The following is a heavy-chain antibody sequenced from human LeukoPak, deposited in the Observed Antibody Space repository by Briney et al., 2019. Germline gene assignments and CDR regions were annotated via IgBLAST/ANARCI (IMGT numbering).Heavy chain of an antibody. J-gene: IGHJ4*02. V-gene: IGHV4-30-2*01. D-gene: IGHD3-22*01. CDR1: GGSISSGGYS. CDR3: ARGDSSGYYYPPYFDY. Sequence: SETLSLTCAVSGGSISSGGYSWSWIRQPPGKGLEWLGYIYHSGSTYYNPSLKSRVTISVDRSKNQFSLKLSSVTAADTAVYYCARGDSSGYYYPPYFDYWGQGTLVTVSS. CDR2: IYHSGST.